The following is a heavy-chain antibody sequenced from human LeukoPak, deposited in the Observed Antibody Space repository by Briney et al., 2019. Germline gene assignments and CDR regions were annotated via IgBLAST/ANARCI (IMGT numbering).Heavy chain of an antibody. J-gene: IGHJ4*02. D-gene: IGHD5-18*01. CDR2: ISSNGNYI. Sequence: GGSLRLSCAASGFTFSIYSMNWVRQAPGKGLEWVSSISSNGNYIYYADSVKGRFTISRDNSKNTLYLQMNSLRAEDTAVYYCAREDTAIGYYFDYWGLGTLVTVSS. CDR1: GFTFSIYS. CDR3: AREDTAIGYYFDY. V-gene: IGHV3-21*04.